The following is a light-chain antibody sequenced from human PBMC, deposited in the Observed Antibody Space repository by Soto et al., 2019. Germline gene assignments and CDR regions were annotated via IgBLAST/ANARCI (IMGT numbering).Light chain of an antibody. J-gene: IGLJ2*01. CDR2: GVS. V-gene: IGLV2-14*01. CDR1: SSDIGGYNY. Sequence: QPVLTQPASVSGSPGQSITISCTGTSSDIGGYNYVSWYQQHPGKAPKLLIYGVSNRPSGVSDRFSGSKSGNTASLTISGLQAEDEADYYCNAYRSSVIPVVFGGGTKLTVL. CDR3: NAYRSSVIPVV.